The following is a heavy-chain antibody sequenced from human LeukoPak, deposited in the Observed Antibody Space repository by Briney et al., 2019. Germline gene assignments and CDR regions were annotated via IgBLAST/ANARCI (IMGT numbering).Heavy chain of an antibody. CDR3: ARGPSRDYGSGSSWFDP. CDR1: GYTFSTYD. CDR2: MNPNSGNT. Sequence: ASVKVSCKASGYTFSTYDINWVRQVTGQGLEWMGWMNPNSGNTGYAQKIQGRVTMTRNTSINTAYMELSSLRSEDTAVYYCARGPSRDYGSGSSWFDPWGRGTLVTVSS. J-gene: IGHJ5*02. D-gene: IGHD3-10*01. V-gene: IGHV1-8*01.